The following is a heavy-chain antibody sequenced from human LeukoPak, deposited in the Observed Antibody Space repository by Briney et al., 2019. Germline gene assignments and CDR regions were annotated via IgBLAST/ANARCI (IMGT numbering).Heavy chain of an antibody. Sequence: ASVKVSCKAPGYTFTNYGFSWVRQAPGQGLEWMGWTSTHNGNKMYAQSLQGRVTVTTDTSTSTTYMELTSLRSDDTAVYYCARDLRRGSYYDGHYLDFWGQGTLVTVPS. CDR2: TSTHNGNK. J-gene: IGHJ4*02. CDR1: GYTFTNYG. V-gene: IGHV1-18*01. D-gene: IGHD3-10*01. CDR3: ARDLRRGSYYDGHYLDF.